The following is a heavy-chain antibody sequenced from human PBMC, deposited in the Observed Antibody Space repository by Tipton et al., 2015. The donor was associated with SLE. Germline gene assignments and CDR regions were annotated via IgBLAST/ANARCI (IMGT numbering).Heavy chain of an antibody. CDR2: IHHSGST. CDR1: GGSISSSYW. J-gene: IGHJ2*01. Sequence: TLSLTCAVSGGSISSSYWWSWVRQPPGKGLEWIGEIHHSGSTNHNPSLKSRVTISVDKSKNQFSLKLSSVTAADTAVYYCARGTKGTLRGFDLWGRGTLVTVSS. V-gene: IGHV4-4*02. D-gene: IGHD2-8*01. CDR3: ARGTKGTLRGFDL.